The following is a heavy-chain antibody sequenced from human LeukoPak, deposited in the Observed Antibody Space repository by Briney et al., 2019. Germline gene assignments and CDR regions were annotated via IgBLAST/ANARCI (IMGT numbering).Heavy chain of an antibody. V-gene: IGHV3-74*01. Sequence: GGSLRLSCAASGFTFSSYWMHWVRQAPGKGLVWVSRIYTDGSSTNYADSVKGRFTMSRDNAKNTLYLQMNSLRAEDTAVYSCAREITTNGGRYFDYWGQGTLVTVSS. CDR1: GFTFSSYW. D-gene: IGHD7-27*01. CDR2: IYTDGSST. CDR3: AREITTNGGRYFDY. J-gene: IGHJ4*02.